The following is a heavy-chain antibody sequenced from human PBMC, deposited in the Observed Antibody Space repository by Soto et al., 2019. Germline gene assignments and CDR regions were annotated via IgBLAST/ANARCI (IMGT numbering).Heavy chain of an antibody. V-gene: IGHV3-7*03. Sequence: GGSLRLSWAAPLFTFSSYWRSWFRQAPGKGLEWVANIKQDGSEKYYVDSVKGRFTISRDNAKNSLYLQMNSLRAEDTAVYYCARDHRTLYRSSSQHFDYWGQGTLVTVSS. CDR3: ARDHRTLYRSSSQHFDY. CDR1: LFTFSSYW. CDR2: IKQDGSEK. D-gene: IGHD6-6*01. J-gene: IGHJ4*02.